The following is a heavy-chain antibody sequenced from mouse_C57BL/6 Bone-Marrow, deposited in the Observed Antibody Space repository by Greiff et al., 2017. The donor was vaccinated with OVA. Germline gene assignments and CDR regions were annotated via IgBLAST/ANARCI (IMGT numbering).Heavy chain of an antibody. D-gene: IGHD2-5*01. CDR1: GYTFTNYW. V-gene: IGHV1-63*01. CDR2: IYPGGGYT. J-gene: IGHJ4*01. Sequence: VQLQQSGAELVRPGTSVKMSCKASGYTFTNYWIGWAKQRPGHGLEWIGDIYPGGGYTNYNEKFKGKATLTADKSSRTAYMQFSSLTSEDSAIYYCAVRTYYSNFYAMDYWGQGTSVTVSS. CDR3: AVRTYYSNFYAMDY.